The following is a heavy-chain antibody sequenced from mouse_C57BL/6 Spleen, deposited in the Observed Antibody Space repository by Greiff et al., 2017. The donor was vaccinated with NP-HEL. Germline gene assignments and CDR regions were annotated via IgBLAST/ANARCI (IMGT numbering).Heavy chain of an antibody. CDR1: GFTFSSYG. Sequence: EVQVVESGGDLVKPGGSLKLSCAASGFTFSSYGMSWVRQTPDKRLEWVATISSGGSYTYYPDSVKGRFTISRDNAKNTLYLQMSSLKSEDTAMYYCARGTGTGYFDVWGTGTTVTVSS. D-gene: IGHD4-1*01. CDR2: ISSGGSYT. CDR3: ARGTGTGYFDV. V-gene: IGHV5-6*01. J-gene: IGHJ1*03.